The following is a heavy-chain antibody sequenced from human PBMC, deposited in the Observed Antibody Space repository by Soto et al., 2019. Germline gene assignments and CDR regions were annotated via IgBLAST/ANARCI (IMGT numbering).Heavy chain of an antibody. CDR2: ISGSGDGT. Sequence: SFALSWVRQAPGKGLEWVSAISGSGDGTDYADSVKGRFTISRDNSKNTLYLQMNSLRAEDTAVYYCAGPGYSSQDYWGQGALVTVS. D-gene: IGHD5-18*01. J-gene: IGHJ4*02. CDR1: SFA. V-gene: IGHV3-23*01. CDR3: AGPGYSSQDY.